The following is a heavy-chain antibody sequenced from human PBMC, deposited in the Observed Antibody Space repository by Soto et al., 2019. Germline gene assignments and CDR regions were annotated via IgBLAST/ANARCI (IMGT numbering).Heavy chain of an antibody. D-gene: IGHD2-15*01. J-gene: IGHJ6*02. CDR1: GFTFSSYE. V-gene: IGHV3-48*03. CDR3: ARDVINGYCSGGSCLGGYYGMDV. CDR2: ISSSGSTI. Sequence: GGSLRLSCAASGFTFSSYEMNWVRQAPGKGLEWVSYISSSGSTIYYADSVKGRFTISRDNAKNSLYLQMNSLRAEDTAVYYCARDVINGYCSGGSCLGGYYGMDVWGQGTTVTVYS.